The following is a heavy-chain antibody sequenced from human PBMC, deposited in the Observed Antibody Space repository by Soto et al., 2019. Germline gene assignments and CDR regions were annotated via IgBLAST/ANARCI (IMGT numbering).Heavy chain of an antibody. V-gene: IGHV3-43*01. CDR2: ISWDGGST. CDR3: GKDYTRGGSYSTHDAFDI. D-gene: IGHD1-26*01. J-gene: IGHJ3*02. CDR1: GFTFDDYT. Sequence: GESLKISCAASGFTFDDYTMHWVRQAPGKGLEWVSLISWDGGSTYYADSVKGRFTISRDNSKNSLYLQMNSLRTEDTALYYCGKDYTRGGSYSTHDAFDIWGQGTMVTVSS.